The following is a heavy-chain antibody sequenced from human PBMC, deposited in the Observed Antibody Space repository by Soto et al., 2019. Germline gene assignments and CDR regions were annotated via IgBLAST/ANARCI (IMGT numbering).Heavy chain of an antibody. D-gene: IGHD4-17*01. CDR3: ASFYYGGRVDY. J-gene: IGHJ4*02. Sequence: GGSLRLSCASSGFTVISNYMSWVRQAPGKGLEWVSVIYGGGRTYYADSVKGRFTIASDISKNTLFLQMNSLRAEDTAIYYCASFYYGGRVDYWGQGTLVTVSS. CDR1: GFTVISNY. CDR2: IYGGGRT. V-gene: IGHV3-53*01.